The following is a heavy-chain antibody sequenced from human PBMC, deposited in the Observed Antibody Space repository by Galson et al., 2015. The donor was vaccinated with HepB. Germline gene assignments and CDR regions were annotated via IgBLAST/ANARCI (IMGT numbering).Heavy chain of an antibody. Sequence: SVKVSCKASGGTLSSYAISWVRQAPGQGLEWMGGIIPISGTANYAQKFQGRVTMTRDTSTNTVYMELSSLRSDDTAVYYCARGEHAFDIWGQGTMVTVSS. CDR1: GGTLSSYA. CDR2: IIPISGTA. V-gene: IGHV1-69*05. J-gene: IGHJ3*02. CDR3: ARGEHAFDI.